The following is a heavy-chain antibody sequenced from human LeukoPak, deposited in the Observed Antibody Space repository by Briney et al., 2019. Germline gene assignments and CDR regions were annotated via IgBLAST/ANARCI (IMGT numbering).Heavy chain of an antibody. Sequence: GASVKVSCKASGYTFTAYDTIWVRQASGQGLEWMGWINPDNGNTGYAQKFQGRVTMTRNTSISTAYMELGGLRSDDTAAYYCALRKSNYFYFGMDVWGQGTAVIVSS. J-gene: IGHJ6*02. V-gene: IGHV1-8*01. D-gene: IGHD6-6*01. CDR2: INPDNGNT. CDR3: ALRKSNYFYFGMDV. CDR1: GYTFTAYD.